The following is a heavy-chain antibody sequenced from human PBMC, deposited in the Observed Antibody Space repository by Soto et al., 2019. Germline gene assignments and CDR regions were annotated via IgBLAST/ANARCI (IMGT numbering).Heavy chain of an antibody. J-gene: IGHJ4*02. V-gene: IGHV4-31*03. CDR1: GGSISSGGYY. CDR2: IYYSGST. Sequence: PSETLSLTCTVSGGSISSGGYYWSWIRQHPGKGLEWIGYIYYSGSTYYNPSLKSRVTISVNTSKNQFSLKLSSVTAADTAVYYCARGRFKWELHARFDYWGQGTLVTVSS. CDR3: ARGRFKWELHARFDY. D-gene: IGHD1-26*01.